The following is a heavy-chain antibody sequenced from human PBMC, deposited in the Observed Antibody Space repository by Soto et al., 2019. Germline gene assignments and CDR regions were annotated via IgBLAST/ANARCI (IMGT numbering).Heavy chain of an antibody. CDR3: TKVSRKGSAIDFDY. D-gene: IGHD3-10*01. CDR2: VNPNNGDT. CDR1: GYTFSNYD. J-gene: IGHJ4*02. V-gene: IGHV1-8*01. Sequence: QVQLVQSGAELKKPGASVKVSCKASGYTFSNYDMNWVRQATGQGPEWIGWVNPNNGDTGYAQKFQGRVTLTTDISYTTAYMELTRLRSEYTAVYYCTKVSRKGSAIDFDYWGQGTLITVSS.